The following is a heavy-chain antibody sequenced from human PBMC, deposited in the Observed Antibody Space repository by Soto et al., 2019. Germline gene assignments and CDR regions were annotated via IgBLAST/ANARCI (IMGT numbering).Heavy chain of an antibody. D-gene: IGHD1-26*01. CDR2: IYNSGST. V-gene: IGHV4-4*07. Sequence: SDTLSLTCNVSGGSIRSYYWSWVRQPAGRPLEWIVRIYNSGSTNYNPSLKSRVSMSVDTYKNQFSLEVTSVTDADTAVYYCAREGARGFGMDXWGQGTTVTVS. CDR3: AREGARGFGMDX. CDR1: GGSIRSYY. J-gene: IGHJ6*02.